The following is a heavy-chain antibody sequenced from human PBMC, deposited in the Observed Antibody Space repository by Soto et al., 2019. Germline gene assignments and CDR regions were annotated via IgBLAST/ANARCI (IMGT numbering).Heavy chain of an antibody. CDR1: GFTFSSYA. D-gene: IGHD6-19*01. CDR3: ARDRADSSGWYPYYYGMDV. Sequence: PGGSLRLSCAASGFTFSSYAMHWVRQAPGKGLEWVAVISYDGSNKYYADSVKDRFTISRDNAKNTLYLQMNSLRAEDTALYYCARDRADSSGWYPYYYGMDVWGQGTTVTVSS. J-gene: IGHJ6*02. V-gene: IGHV3-30-3*01. CDR2: ISYDGSNK.